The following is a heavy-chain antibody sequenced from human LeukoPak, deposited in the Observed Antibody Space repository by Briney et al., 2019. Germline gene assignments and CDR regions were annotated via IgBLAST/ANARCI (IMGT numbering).Heavy chain of an antibody. Sequence: SETLSLTCTVSGGSISSYYWSWIRQPPGKGLEWIGYIYYSGSTNYNPSLKSRVTISVDTSKNQFSLKLSSVTAADTAVYYCARDRSGYSSSWYPYYYGMDVWGQGTTVTVSS. D-gene: IGHD6-13*01. CDR2: IYYSGST. V-gene: IGHV4-59*12. CDR1: GGSISSYY. CDR3: ARDRSGYSSSWYPYYYGMDV. J-gene: IGHJ6*02.